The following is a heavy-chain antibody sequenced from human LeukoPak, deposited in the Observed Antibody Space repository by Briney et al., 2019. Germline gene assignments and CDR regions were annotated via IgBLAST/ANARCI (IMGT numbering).Heavy chain of an antibody. CDR1: GYSISSGYY. CDR3: ARRGGDWDFDY. Sequence: SETLSLTCTVSGYSISSGYYWGWIRQPPGKGLEWIGSIYHSGSTYYNPSLKSRVTISVDTSKNQFSLKLSSVTAADTAVYYCARRGGDWDFDYWGLGTLVTVSS. J-gene: IGHJ4*02. V-gene: IGHV4-38-2*02. CDR2: IYHSGST. D-gene: IGHD2-21*02.